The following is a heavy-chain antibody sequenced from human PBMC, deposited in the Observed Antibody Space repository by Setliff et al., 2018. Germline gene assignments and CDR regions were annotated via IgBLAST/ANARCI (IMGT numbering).Heavy chain of an antibody. Sequence: SETLSLTCTVSGGSISSSSYYWGWIRQPPGKGLEWIGSIYYSGSTYYNPSLKSRVTISVDTSKNQFSLKLSSVTAADTAVYYCARDTEGRYNFWSGYYEDYYYYGMDVWAKGPRSPSP. V-gene: IGHV4-39*07. CDR3: ARDTEGRYNFWSGYYEDYYYYGMDV. CDR2: IYYSGST. CDR1: GGSISSSSYY. J-gene: IGHJ6*02. D-gene: IGHD3-3*01.